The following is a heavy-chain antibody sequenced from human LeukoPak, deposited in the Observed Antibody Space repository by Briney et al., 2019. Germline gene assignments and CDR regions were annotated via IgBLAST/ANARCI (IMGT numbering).Heavy chain of an antibody. J-gene: IGHJ5*02. CDR1: GGSISSRDYY. CDR2: IYYSGST. V-gene: IGHV4-39*07. CDR3: ARGIIVGATWGENYNCFDP. Sequence: SETLSLTCTVSGGSISSRDYYWGWIRQPPGKGLEWIGSIYYSGSTNHNPSLKSRVTISVDTSKNQFSLNLTSVTAADTAVYYCARGIIVGATWGENYNCFDPWGQGTLVTVSS. D-gene: IGHD1-26*01.